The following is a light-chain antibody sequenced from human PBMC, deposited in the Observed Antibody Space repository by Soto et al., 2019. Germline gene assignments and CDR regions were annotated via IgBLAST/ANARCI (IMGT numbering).Light chain of an antibody. CDR2: KAS. CDR1: QTISSW. Sequence: DIQRTQSPSTLSGSVGDRVTITCRASQTISSWLDWYQQKPGKAPKLLIYKASTLKSGVPSRFSGSGSGTEFTLTISSLQPDDFATYYCQHYNSYSEAFGQGTKVDIK. CDR3: QHYNSYSEA. V-gene: IGKV1-5*03. J-gene: IGKJ1*01.